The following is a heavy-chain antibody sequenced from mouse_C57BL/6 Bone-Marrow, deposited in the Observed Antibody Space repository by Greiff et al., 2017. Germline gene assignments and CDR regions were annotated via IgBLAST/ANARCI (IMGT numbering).Heavy chain of an antibody. J-gene: IGHJ3*01. CDR2: IYPGDGDT. Sequence: QVQLQQSGPELVKPGASVKISCKASGYAFSSSWMNWVKQRPGKGLEWIGRIYPGDGDTNYNGKFKGKATLTADKSSSTAYMQLSSLTSEDSAVYFCARRVAWFAYWGQGTLVTVSA. CDR1: GYAFSSSW. CDR3: ARRVAWFAY. V-gene: IGHV1-82*01.